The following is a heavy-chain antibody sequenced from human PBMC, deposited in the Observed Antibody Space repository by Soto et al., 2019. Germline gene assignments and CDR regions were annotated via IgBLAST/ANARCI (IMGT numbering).Heavy chain of an antibody. V-gene: IGHV3-53*01. J-gene: IGHJ4*02. D-gene: IGHD1-26*01. CDR2: IHSTGDRT. Sequence: EVQVVESGAGLIQPGGSLRLSCAVSGFIVSSDIMSWVRQAPGKGLEWVSIIHSTGDRTYYGDSVRGRFTISRDNSRNTVSLQMNSLRVEDTAVYYCATRGARGQGTLVTVSS. CDR3: ATRGA. CDR1: GFIVSSDI.